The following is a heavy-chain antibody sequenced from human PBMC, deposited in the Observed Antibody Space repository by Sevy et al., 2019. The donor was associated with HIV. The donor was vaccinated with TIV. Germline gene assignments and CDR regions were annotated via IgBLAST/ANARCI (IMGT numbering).Heavy chain of an antibody. CDR1: GGSISSNNW. D-gene: IGHD2-2*03. Sequence: SETLSLTCAVSGGSISSNNWWNWVRQTPGKGLEWIGEIYHSGSTNRNPSLKSRVTISVDKSKNQFSLKLSYVTAADTAVYYCARGVGGYCSSTSCHVDYWGQGTLVTVSS. V-gene: IGHV4-4*02. CDR2: IYHSGST. CDR3: ARGVGGYCSSTSCHVDY. J-gene: IGHJ4*02.